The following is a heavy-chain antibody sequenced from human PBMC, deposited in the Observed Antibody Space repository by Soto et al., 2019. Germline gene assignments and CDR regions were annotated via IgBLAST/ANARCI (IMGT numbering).Heavy chain of an antibody. J-gene: IGHJ6*02. CDR2: ISNTGRYI. V-gene: IGHV3-21*01. CDR1: GFIFDSSG. CDR3: PRVGRFLDYLADV. D-gene: IGHD3-3*01. Sequence: PGWSLRLSCAASGFIFDSSGMNWVRQVPGKGLEWVSSISNTGRYIFYADSVKGRFTISRDNAKNSLYLEMNSLRAEDTAIYYCPRVGRFLDYLADVWGQGNTVTVX.